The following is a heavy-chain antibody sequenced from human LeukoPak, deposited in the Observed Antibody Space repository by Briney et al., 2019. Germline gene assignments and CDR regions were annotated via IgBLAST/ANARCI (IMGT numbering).Heavy chain of an antibody. CDR3: ARDLQCSSTSCYRRNWFDP. CDR1: GYTFTGYY. Sequence: ASVKVSCKATGYTFTGYYMHWVRQAPGQGLEWMGWINPNSGGTNYAQKFQGRVTMTRDTSISTAYMELSRLRSDDTAVYYCARDLQCSSTSCYRRNWFDPWGQGTLVTVTS. D-gene: IGHD2-2*02. CDR2: INPNSGGT. J-gene: IGHJ5*02. V-gene: IGHV1-2*02.